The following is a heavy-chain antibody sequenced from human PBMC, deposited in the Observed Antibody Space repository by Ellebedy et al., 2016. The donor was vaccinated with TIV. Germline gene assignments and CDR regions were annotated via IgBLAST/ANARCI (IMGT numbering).Heavy chain of an antibody. V-gene: IGHV1-46*01. CDR1: GYTFTDYY. J-gene: IGHJ6*02. CDR2: LYPSGGST. CDR3: ATRGRGGPNYYYYGMDV. D-gene: IGHD3-10*01. Sequence: ASVKVSCKASGYTFTDYYIHWVRQAPGQGPEWMGWLYPSGGSTSYAQKFQGRVTMTRDTSISPAYMELSSLRSEDTAVYYCATRGRGGPNYYYYGMDVWGQGTTVTVSS.